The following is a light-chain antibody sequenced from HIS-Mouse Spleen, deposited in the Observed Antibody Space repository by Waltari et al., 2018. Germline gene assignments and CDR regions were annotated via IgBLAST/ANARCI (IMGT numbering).Light chain of an antibody. CDR3: QKYNSALT. V-gene: IGKV1-27*01. CDR1: QGISNH. CDR2: AAS. J-gene: IGKJ4*01. Sequence: DIQMTQSPSSLSASVGDRVTITCLASQGISNHLAWHQQKPGKVPKPLIYAASTLQSGVPSRFSGSGSGTDFTLTISSLQPEDVATYYCQKYNSALTFGGGTKVEIK.